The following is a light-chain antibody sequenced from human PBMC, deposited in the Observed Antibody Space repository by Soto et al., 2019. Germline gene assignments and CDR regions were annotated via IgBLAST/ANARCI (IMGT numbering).Light chain of an antibody. CDR1: QSVSSSY. CDR3: QQYGSSPGP. CDR2: GAS. Sequence: EIVLTQSPGTLSLSPGERATLSCRASQSVSSSYLAWYQQKPGQAPRLLIYGASSRATGIPDRFSGSGSGTDFTLTISRLEPEDFAVYYCQQYGSSPGPLGQGPKVDIK. V-gene: IGKV3-20*01. J-gene: IGKJ1*01.